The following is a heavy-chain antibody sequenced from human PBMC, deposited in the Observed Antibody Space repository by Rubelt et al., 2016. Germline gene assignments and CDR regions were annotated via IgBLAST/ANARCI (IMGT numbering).Heavy chain of an antibody. D-gene: IGHD3-16*01. CDR1: GGSVTNSGYY. CDR3: ARHSSYLGSTNFAY. Sequence: QLQLQESGPGLVKPSETLSLACTVSGGSVTNSGYYWAWIRQPPGKGLEWIGSHYYNGNSYYNPSVKGRVTVSVETSKTQFSLNLNSVTAADTAGYFCARHSSYLGSTNFAYWGQGILVTVSS. CDR2: HYYNGNS. J-gene: IGHJ4*02. V-gene: IGHV4-39*01.